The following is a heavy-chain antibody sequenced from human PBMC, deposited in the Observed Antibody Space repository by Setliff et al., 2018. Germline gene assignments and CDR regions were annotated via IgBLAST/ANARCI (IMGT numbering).Heavy chain of an antibody. CDR3: VPQGPGYGNGWWTNWFDP. J-gene: IGHJ5*02. CDR1: GLIFSNNW. CDR2: INKDGSER. D-gene: IGHD6-19*01. V-gene: IGHV3-7*03. Sequence: GGSLRLSCVAPGLIFSNNWMSWVRQAPGKGLEWVTNINKDGSERNYVDSVKGRFTISRDNAKNSVYLQMNSLRADDTAVYYCVPQGPGYGNGWWTNWFDPWGQGTLVTVSS.